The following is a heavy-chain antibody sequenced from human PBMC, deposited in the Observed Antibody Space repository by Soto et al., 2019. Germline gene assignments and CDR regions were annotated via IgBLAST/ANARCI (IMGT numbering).Heavy chain of an antibody. Sequence: EVQLLESGGGLVQPGGSLRLSCAASGFTFSSYSMNWVRQAPGKGLEWVSSISSSSSYIYYADSVKGRFTISRDNAKNSLYLQMNSLRAEDTAVYYCARDPIAVAGGGYFDYWGQGTLVTVSS. CDR2: ISSSSSYI. D-gene: IGHD6-19*01. J-gene: IGHJ4*02. CDR1: GFTFSSYS. CDR3: ARDPIAVAGGGYFDY. V-gene: IGHV3-21*01.